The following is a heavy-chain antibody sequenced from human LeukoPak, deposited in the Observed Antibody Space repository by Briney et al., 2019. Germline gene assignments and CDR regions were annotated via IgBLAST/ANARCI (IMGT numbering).Heavy chain of an antibody. D-gene: IGHD1-26*01. CDR3: AKDVGVGPGATHAFDI. V-gene: IGHV3-23*01. J-gene: IGHJ3*02. CDR1: GFTFSSYA. Sequence: GGSLRLSCAASGFTFSSYAMSWVRQAPGKGLEWVSAISGSGGSTYYADSVKGRFTISRDNSKNTLYLQMNSLRAEDTAVYYCAKDVGVGPGATHAFDIWGQGTMVTVSS. CDR2: ISGSGGST.